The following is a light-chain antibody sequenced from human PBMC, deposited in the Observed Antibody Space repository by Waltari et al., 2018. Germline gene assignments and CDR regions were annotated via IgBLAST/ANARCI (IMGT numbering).Light chain of an antibody. CDR1: VLANKH. Sequence: SFELTQTSSLSVSPGQTVRITCSGDVLANKHARWFQQKPGQAPVLIISRDTERPSGIPERFSGSSSGTTVTLTIRGAQAEDEADYYCYAAADNNLGVFGGGTKVTVL. J-gene: IGLJ3*02. CDR3: YAAADNNLGV. CDR2: RDT. V-gene: IGLV3-27*01.